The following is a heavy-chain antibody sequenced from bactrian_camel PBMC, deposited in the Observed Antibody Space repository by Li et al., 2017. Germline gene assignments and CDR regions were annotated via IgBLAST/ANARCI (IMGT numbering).Heavy chain of an antibody. J-gene: IGHJ4*01. CDR3: AALVPFGGNWKAQHDYNY. D-gene: IGHD8*01. V-gene: IGHV3S40*01. CDR1: GFTFSSYS. CDR2: INSRGVT. Sequence: VQLVESGGGLVQPGGSLRLSCAASGFTFSSYSMTWVRQAPGEGLEWVSSINSRGVTYYADSAKGRFTISRDNAKNTVYLQLNSLEPEDTGMYYCAALVPFGGNWKAQHDYNYWGQGTQVTVS.